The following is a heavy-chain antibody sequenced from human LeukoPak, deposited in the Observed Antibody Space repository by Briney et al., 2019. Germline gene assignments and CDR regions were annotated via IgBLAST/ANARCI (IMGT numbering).Heavy chain of an antibody. D-gene: IGHD6-19*01. CDR1: GFTFSSYA. J-gene: IGHJ4*02. Sequence: GGSLRLCCAASGFTFSSYAMHWVRQAPGKGLEWVAVISYDGSNKYYADSVKGRFTISRDNSKNTLYLQMNSLRAEDTAVYYCARDSTDNPKYSSGWYFDYWGQGTLVTVSS. CDR2: ISYDGSNK. V-gene: IGHV3-30-3*01. CDR3: ARDSTDNPKYSSGWYFDY.